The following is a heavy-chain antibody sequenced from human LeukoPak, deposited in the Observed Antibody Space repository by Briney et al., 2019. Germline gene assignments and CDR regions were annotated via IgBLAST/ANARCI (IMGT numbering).Heavy chain of an antibody. J-gene: IGHJ3*02. CDR2: ISYSGSA. CDR1: GGSISGYY. D-gene: IGHD3-22*01. V-gene: IGHV4-59*08. CDR3: ARAPDSSGYWDAFDI. Sequence: PETLSLTCTVSGGSISGYYWSWIRQPPGKGLEWIGYISYSGSADYNPSLKSRVTISVDTSKNKSSLKLTSVTAADTAVYYCARAPDSSGYWDAFDIWGQGTMVTVSS.